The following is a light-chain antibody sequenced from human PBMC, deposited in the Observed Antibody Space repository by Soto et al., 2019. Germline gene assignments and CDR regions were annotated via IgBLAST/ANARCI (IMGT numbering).Light chain of an antibody. CDR3: QQYGSSPTT. CDR2: GAS. J-gene: IGKJ1*01. CDR1: QSVFNNH. V-gene: IGKV3-20*01. Sequence: EIVLTQSPGTLSLSPGERATLSCRASQSVFNNHIGWYQQKPGQAPRRLIFGASFRATGIPDRFSGSGSGTDFTLNISRLEPEDFEVYYCQQYGSSPTTFGQGTKVDIK.